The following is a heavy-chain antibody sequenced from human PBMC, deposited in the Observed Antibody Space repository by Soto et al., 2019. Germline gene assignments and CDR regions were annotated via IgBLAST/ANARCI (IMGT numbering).Heavy chain of an antibody. CDR3: ARDGMSRGYYDSSGYSNWYFDL. Sequence: QVQLQESGPGLVKPSQTLSLTCTVSGGSISSGGYYWSWIRQHPGKGLEWIGYIYYSGSTYYNPYLKSRVTISVDTSKNQFSLNLSSVTAADTAVYYCARDGMSRGYYDSSGYSNWYFDLWGRGTLVTVSS. CDR1: GGSISSGGYY. CDR2: IYYSGST. J-gene: IGHJ2*01. D-gene: IGHD3-22*01. V-gene: IGHV4-31*03.